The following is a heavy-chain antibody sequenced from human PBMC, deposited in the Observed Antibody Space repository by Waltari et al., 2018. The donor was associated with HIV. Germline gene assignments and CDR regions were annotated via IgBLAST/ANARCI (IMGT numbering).Heavy chain of an antibody. J-gene: IGHJ4*02. V-gene: IGHV3-64D*06. Sequence: EVHLVESGGTLVQPGGSLRLSCSASGFTFSNYAVHWVRQTPGKGLEYVSAISGDGQVTYYAGSVKGRFTISRDNSKSTVWLQMRSLRAEDTAVYYCAKGNYDVLTGYYGPSFEYWGQGTLVTVSS. CDR1: GFTFSNYA. D-gene: IGHD3-9*01. CDR3: AKGNYDVLTGYYGPSFEY. CDR2: ISGDGQVT.